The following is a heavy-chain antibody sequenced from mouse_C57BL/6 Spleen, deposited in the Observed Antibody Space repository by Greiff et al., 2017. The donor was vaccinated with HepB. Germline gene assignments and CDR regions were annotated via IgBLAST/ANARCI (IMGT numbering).Heavy chain of an antibody. CDR1: GYAFSSYW. CDR2: IYPGDGDT. CDR3: ARDFFYYYGSSYVGYWYFDV. J-gene: IGHJ1*03. D-gene: IGHD1-1*01. V-gene: IGHV1-80*01. Sequence: VQLQQSGAELVKPGASVKISCKASGYAFSSYWMNWVKQRPGKGLEWIGQIYPGDGDTNYNGKFKGKATLTADKSSSTAYMQLSSLTSEDSAVYFCARDFFYYYGSSYVGYWYFDVWGTGTTVTVSS.